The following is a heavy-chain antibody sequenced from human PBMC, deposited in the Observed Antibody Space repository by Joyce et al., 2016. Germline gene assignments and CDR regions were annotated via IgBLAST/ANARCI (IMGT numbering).Heavy chain of an antibody. CDR2: IKHSGST. CDR3: ARSSRRSWFDP. V-gene: IGHV4-34*02. J-gene: IGHJ5*02. Sequence: QVQLQQWGAGLLKPSETLSLTCGVYGGSFSGYVWAWIRQPPGKGLEWIGEIKHSGSTNANPSLKSRVTISVDTSKNQFSLTLTSVTAADTAVYYCARSSRRSWFDPWGQGTLVIVSS. CDR1: GGSFSGYV.